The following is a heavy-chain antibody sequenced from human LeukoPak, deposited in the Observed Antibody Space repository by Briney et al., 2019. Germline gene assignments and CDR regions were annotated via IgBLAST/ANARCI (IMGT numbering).Heavy chain of an antibody. Sequence: SVKVSCKAPGGTFSSYAISWVRQAPGQGLEWMGRIIPIFCIANYAQKFQGRVTITADTSTSTAYMGLSSLRSEDTAVYYCARGGGYCSGGSCYSRLVYWGQGTLVTVSS. CDR3: ARGGGYCSGGSCYSRLVY. V-gene: IGHV1-69*04. D-gene: IGHD2-15*01. CDR2: IIPIFCIA. J-gene: IGHJ4*02. CDR1: GGTFSSYA.